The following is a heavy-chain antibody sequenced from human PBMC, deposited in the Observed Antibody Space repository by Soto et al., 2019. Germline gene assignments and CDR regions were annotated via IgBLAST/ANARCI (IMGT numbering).Heavy chain of an antibody. CDR3: ARAQAIYGSRDWYFGV. CDR1: GFTFNTYD. Sequence: LRLSCAASGFTFNTYDMHWVRQAPGKGLECVAMISFDSRDQYYADSFKGRFTISRDNSENTVYLQMNSLRVDDTGVFFCARAQAIYGSRDWYFGVWXRGTLVTVSS. J-gene: IGHJ2*01. V-gene: IGHV3-30*03. CDR2: ISFDSRDQ. D-gene: IGHD2-21*01.